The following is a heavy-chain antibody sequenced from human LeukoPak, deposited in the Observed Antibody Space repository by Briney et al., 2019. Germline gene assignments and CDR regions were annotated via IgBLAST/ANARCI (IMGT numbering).Heavy chain of an antibody. J-gene: IGHJ5*02. CDR3: ARDLAFYDFWSGYYKGGWFDP. Sequence: GGSLRLSCAASGFTFSDYYMSWIRQAPGKGLEWVSYISSSGSTIYYADSVKGRFTIPRDNAKNSLYLQMNSLRAEDTAVYYCARDLAFYDFWSGYYKGGWFDPWGQGTLVTVSS. CDR1: GFTFSDYY. CDR2: ISSSGSTI. V-gene: IGHV3-11*01. D-gene: IGHD3-3*01.